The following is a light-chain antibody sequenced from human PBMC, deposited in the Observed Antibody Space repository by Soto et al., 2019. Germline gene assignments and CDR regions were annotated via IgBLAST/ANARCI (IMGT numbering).Light chain of an antibody. Sequence: EIVLTQSPVTLSLSPGEIATLSCRSSHTISSSYLAWYQQKPGQAPRLLMYGISRRATGIPDRFSGSGSGTDFTLTITRLEPEDFAVYYCQQYVTSSPRTFGQGTKVDIK. CDR1: HTISSSY. CDR2: GIS. J-gene: IGKJ1*01. CDR3: QQYVTSSPRT. V-gene: IGKV3-20*01.